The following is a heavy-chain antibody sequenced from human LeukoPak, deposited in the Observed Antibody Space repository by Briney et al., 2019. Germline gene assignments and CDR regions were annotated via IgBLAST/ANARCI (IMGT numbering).Heavy chain of an antibody. V-gene: IGHV3-48*01. CDR1: GLSFSTYS. CDR3: AKEASYYDILNWFDP. D-gene: IGHD3-9*01. CDR2: IVGSSSNI. J-gene: IGHJ5*02. Sequence: GSLRLSCTASGLSFSTYSMNWVRQAPGKGLEWVSYIVGSSSNIYYADSVKGRFTISRDNSKNTLYLQMNSLRAEDTAVYYCAKEASYYDILNWFDPWGQGTLVTVSS.